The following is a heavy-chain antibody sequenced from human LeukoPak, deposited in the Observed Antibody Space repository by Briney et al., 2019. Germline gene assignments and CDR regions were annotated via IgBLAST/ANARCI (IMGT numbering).Heavy chain of an antibody. CDR3: ARGSRGIAAAGNWFDP. CDR2: IYHSGST. CDR1: GYSISSGYY. V-gene: IGHV4-38-2*02. D-gene: IGHD6-13*01. J-gene: IGHJ5*02. Sequence: PSETLSLTCTVSGYSISSGYYWGWIRQPPGKGLEWIGSIYHSGSTYYNPSLKSRVTISVDTSKNQFSLKLSSVTAADTAVYYCARGSRGIAAAGNWFDPWGQGTLVTVSS.